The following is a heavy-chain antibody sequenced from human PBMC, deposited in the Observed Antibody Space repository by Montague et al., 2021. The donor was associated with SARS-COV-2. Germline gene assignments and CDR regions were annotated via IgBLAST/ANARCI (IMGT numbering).Heavy chain of an antibody. CDR3: VRAFWYCSRGACLGNIDS. Sequence: SETLSLTCTVSGGSVSSATGYWSWIRQPPGKGLEWIGYIHYSGTTSYKSSLKSRVSLSLDTSKNQFSLNLTSVTAAEAAVYHCVRAFWYCSRGACLGNIDSWGQGTLVTVSS. CDR1: GGSVSSATGY. CDR2: IHYSGTT. D-gene: IGHD2-2*01. J-gene: IGHJ5*01. V-gene: IGHV4-61*01.